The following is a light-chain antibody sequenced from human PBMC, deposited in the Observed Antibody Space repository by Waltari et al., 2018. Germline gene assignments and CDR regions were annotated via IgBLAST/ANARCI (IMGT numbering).Light chain of an antibody. CDR3: QQSYNRYT. J-gene: IGKJ3*01. CDR1: ESVSSY. CDR2: AAS. V-gene: IGKV1-39*01. Sequence: IQLTQSPSSLSASVGDRVTITRLASESVSSYLNWYQQKPGKALKLLIYAASTLQREVPSRFSGSGSGTDFTLTISNLQPEDVAAYYCQQSYNRYTFGPGTKVDF.